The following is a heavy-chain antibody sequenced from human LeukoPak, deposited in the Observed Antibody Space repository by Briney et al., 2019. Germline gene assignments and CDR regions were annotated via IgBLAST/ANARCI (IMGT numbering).Heavy chain of an antibody. V-gene: IGHV3-33*01. J-gene: IGHJ4*02. D-gene: IGHD2-2*01. CDR1: GFTFSSYG. CDR3: ARETGRVPAAIGY. CDR2: IWYDGSNK. Sequence: PGGSLRLSCAASGFTFSSYGMHWVRQAPGKGLEWVAVIWYDGSNKYYADSVKGRFTISRDNSKNTLYLQMNSLRAEDTAVYYCARETGRVPAAIGYWGQGTLVTVSS.